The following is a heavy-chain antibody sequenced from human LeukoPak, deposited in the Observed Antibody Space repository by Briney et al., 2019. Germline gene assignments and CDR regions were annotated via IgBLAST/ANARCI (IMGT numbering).Heavy chain of an antibody. CDR2: IYYSGST. CDR3: AKGTDSSDYYPERSFDY. D-gene: IGHD3-22*01. Sequence: SETLSLTCTVSGGSISSYYWSWIRQPPGKGLEWIGYIYYSGSTNYNPSLKSRVTISVDTSKNQFSLKLSSVTAADTAVYYCAKGTDSSDYYPERSFDYWGQGTLVTVSS. V-gene: IGHV4-59*01. J-gene: IGHJ4*02. CDR1: GGSISSYY.